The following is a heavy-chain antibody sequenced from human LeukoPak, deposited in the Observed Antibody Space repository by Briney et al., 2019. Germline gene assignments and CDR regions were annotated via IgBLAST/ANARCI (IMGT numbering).Heavy chain of an antibody. V-gene: IGHV3-48*01. J-gene: IGHJ6*03. Sequence: GGSLRLSCAASGFTLSSYSMNWVRQAPGKGLEWVSFISSSSSPIYYADSVKGRFTISRDNAKNSLYLQMNSLRAEDTAVYYRARKYCSSTSCYFTNMDVWGKGTTVTVSS. D-gene: IGHD2-2*01. CDR1: GFTLSSYS. CDR2: ISSSSSPI. CDR3: ARKYCSSTSCYFTNMDV.